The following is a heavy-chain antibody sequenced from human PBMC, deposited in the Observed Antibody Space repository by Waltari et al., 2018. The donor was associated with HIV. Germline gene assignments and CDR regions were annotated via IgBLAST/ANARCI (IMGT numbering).Heavy chain of an antibody. D-gene: IGHD4-17*01. CDR1: GGSFRGYY. Sequence: QVQLQQWGAGLLKPSETLSPTCAVYGGSFRGYYWSWIRQPPGEGLGWIGEINHSGSTNYNPPLKSRVTISVDTSKNQFSLKLSSVTAADTAVYYCARDSGVGYGGLYYFDYWGQGTLVTVSS. J-gene: IGHJ4*02. V-gene: IGHV4-34*01. CDR2: INHSGST. CDR3: ARDSGVGYGGLYYFDY.